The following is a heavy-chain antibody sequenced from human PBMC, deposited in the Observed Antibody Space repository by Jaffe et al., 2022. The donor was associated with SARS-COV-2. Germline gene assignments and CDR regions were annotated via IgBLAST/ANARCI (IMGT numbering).Heavy chain of an antibody. Sequence: QVQLVQSESELKKPGASVKVSCKASGYIFNSYAMNWVRQAPGEGLEWMGWINTYTGNPTYDQGFTGRFVFSFDTSVNTAYLQISSLKAEDTAVYYCARNVGPCSGGSCYFDYWGQGTLVIVSA. J-gene: IGHJ4*02. D-gene: IGHD2-15*01. V-gene: IGHV7-4-1*02. CDR2: INTYTGNP. CDR3: ARNVGPCSGGSCYFDY. CDR1: GYIFNSYA.